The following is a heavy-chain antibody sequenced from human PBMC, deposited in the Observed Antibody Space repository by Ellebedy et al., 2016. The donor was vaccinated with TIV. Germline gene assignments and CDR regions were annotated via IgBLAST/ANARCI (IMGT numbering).Heavy chain of an antibody. Sequence: GESLKISCAVSGLTVSNNYMTWVRQAPGKGLEWVSLIYSGGSTYYADSVKARFTISRDNSKNTVYLQMESLRAEDTAVYYCAREMGSCSGGSCYARLYYYNAMDVWGQGTTVTVSS. J-gene: IGHJ6*02. D-gene: IGHD2-15*01. V-gene: IGHV3-66*01. CDR1: GLTVSNNY. CDR3: AREMGSCSGGSCYARLYYYNAMDV. CDR2: IYSGGST.